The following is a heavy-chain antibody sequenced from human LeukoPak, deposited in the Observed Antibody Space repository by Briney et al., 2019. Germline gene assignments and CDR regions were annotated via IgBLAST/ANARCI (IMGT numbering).Heavy chain of an antibody. J-gene: IGHJ4*02. D-gene: IGHD3-22*01. Sequence: GGSLRLSCAGSGFTFSSYAMHWVRQAPGKGLEWVAVISYDGSNKYYADSVKGRFTISRDNSKNTLYLQMNSLRAEDTAVYYCAKGRDSYYDSSGYYLGYFDYWGQGTLVTVSS. CDR1: GFTFSSYA. CDR3: AKGRDSYYDSSGYYLGYFDY. CDR2: ISYDGSNK. V-gene: IGHV3-30*04.